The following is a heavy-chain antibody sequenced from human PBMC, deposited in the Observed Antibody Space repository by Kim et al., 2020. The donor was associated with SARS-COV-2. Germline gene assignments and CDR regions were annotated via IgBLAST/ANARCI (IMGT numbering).Heavy chain of an antibody. CDR1: GFTFSSYW. J-gene: IGHJ4*02. D-gene: IGHD3-22*01. V-gene: IGHV3-74*01. CDR2: IYSDGSGT. Sequence: GGSLRLSCAASGFTFSSYWMHWVRQAPGKGLVWVSRIYSDGSGTSYADSVKGRFTISRDNAKNTLYLQMNSLRAEDTALYYCARRAVDSSGTYYFDYWGQRTLVTVSS. CDR3: ARRAVDSSGTYYFDY.